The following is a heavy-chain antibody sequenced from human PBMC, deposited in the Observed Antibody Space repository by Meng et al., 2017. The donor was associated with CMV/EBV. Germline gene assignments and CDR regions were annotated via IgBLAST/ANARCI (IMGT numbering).Heavy chain of an antibody. CDR3: ARDGNYHGV. J-gene: IGHJ4*02. CDR1: GFTVSNNY. V-gene: IGHV3-53*01. Sequence: ELQRAGPGGGLIQPGGSLRLSCAASGFTVSNNYMRWFRQAPGKGLEWVSLIYSEGTTDYADSVKGRFTISRDNSKNTLYLQMNSLRAEDTAVYYCARDGNYHGVWGQGTLVTVSS. CDR2: IYSEGTT. D-gene: IGHD1-7*01.